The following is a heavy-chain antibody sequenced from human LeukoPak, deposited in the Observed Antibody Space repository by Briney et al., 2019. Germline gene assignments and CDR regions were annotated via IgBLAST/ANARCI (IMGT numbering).Heavy chain of an antibody. V-gene: IGHV4-59*01. J-gene: IGHJ5*02. CDR1: SGSINGYY. D-gene: IGHD6-13*01. Sequence: PSETLSLTCTVSSGSINGYYWSWIRQPPGQGLEWIGYVSYSGSTNYNPSLQSRVTISIGTSKNQFSLKLNSVTAADTALYYCAKDRYSSSSGWFDPWGQGTLVTVSS. CDR3: AKDRYSSSSGWFDP. CDR2: VSYSGST.